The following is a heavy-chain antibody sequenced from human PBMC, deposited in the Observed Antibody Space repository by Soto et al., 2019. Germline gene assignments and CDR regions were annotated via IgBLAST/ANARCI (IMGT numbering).Heavy chain of an antibody. CDR1: GFSLSTSGVG. CDR3: AHQINPYSSSWSKNFDY. CDR2: IYWNDDK. V-gene: IGHV2-5*01. J-gene: IGHJ4*02. Sequence: QITLKESGPTLVKPTQTLTLTCTFSGFSLSTSGVGVGWIRQPPGKALEWLALIYWNDDKRYSPSLKSRLTITKDTSKNQVVLTMTNMDPVDTATYYCAHQINPYSSSWSKNFDYWGQGTLVTVSS. D-gene: IGHD6-13*01.